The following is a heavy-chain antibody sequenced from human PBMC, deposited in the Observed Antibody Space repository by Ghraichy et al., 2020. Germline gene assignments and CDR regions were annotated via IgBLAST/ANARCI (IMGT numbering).Heavy chain of an antibody. D-gene: IGHD4-23*01. CDR1: GYTFTSYG. CDR2: ISAYNGDT. V-gene: IGHV1-18*01. CDR3: ASNEAGYGGKGHFQH. J-gene: IGHJ1*01. Sequence: ASVKVSCKASGYTFTSYGISWVRQAPGQGLEWMGWISAYNGDTNYAQKLQGRVTMTTDTSTSTAYMELRSLRSDDTAVYYCASNEAGYGGKGHFQHWCQGTLVTFSS.